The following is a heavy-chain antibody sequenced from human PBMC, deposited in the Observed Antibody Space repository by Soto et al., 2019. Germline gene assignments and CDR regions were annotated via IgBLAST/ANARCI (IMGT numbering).Heavy chain of an antibody. CDR3: EKDHHSIEAPGDFDI. V-gene: IGHV3-23*01. D-gene: IGHD6-13*01. CDR2: ISGSGGST. CDR1: GFTFSSYA. J-gene: IGHJ3*02. Sequence: PGGSLRLSCAASGFTFSSYAMSWVRQAPGKGLEWVSAISGSGGSTYYADSVKGRFTISRDNSKNTLYLQMNSLRAEDTAVYYCEKDHHSIEAPGDFDIWGQGTMVTVSS.